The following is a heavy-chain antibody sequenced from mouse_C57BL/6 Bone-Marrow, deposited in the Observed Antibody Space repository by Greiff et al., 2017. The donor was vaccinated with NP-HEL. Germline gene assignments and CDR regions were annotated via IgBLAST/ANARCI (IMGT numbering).Heavy chain of an antibody. CDR1: GYTFTSYG. CDR3: ARAGYYYWYFDV. D-gene: IGHD2-3*01. CDR2: IYPRSGNT. Sequence: QVQLKQSGAELARPGASVKLSCKASGYTFTSYGISWVKQRTGQGLEWIGEIYPRSGNTYYNEKFKGKATLTADKSSSTADMELRSLTSEDSAVYFCARAGYYYWYFDVWGKGTTVTVSS. V-gene: IGHV1-81*01. J-gene: IGHJ1*03.